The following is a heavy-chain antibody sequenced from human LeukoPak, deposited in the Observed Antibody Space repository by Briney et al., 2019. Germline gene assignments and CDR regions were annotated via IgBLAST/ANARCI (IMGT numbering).Heavy chain of an antibody. D-gene: IGHD6-19*01. Sequence: GGSLRLSCAASGLTFEVYAVSGARKPPGRGLEWVSGISWNGGNTGYAHSVGGRFIISRDTAKNSLYLQMNSLRAEDTAVYYCARSTPGAVVVTAFDSWGQGTLVTVSS. CDR1: GLTFEVYA. V-gene: IGHV3-20*04. J-gene: IGHJ4*02. CDR2: ISWNGGNT. CDR3: ARSTPGAVVVTAFDS.